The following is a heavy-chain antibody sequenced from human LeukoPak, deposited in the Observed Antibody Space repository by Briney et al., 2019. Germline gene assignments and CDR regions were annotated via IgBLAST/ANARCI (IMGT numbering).Heavy chain of an antibody. D-gene: IGHD3-9*01. CDR1: GGSFSGYY. CDR2: INHSGST. V-gene: IGHV4-34*01. J-gene: IGHJ1*01. Sequence: PSETLSLTCAVYGGSFSGYYWSWIRQPPGKGLEWIGEINHSGSTNYNPSLKSRVTISVDTSKNQFSLKLSSVTAADTAVYYCARGKVFADYDIWGQGTQVTVSS. CDR3: ARGKVFADYDI.